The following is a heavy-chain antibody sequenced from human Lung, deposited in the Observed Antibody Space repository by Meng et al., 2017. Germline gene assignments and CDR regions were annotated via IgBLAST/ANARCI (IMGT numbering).Heavy chain of an antibody. CDR2: IYHSGGT. V-gene: IGHV4-4*02. D-gene: IGHD2-2*01. CDR3: ARGLGEAVVPRTMFDY. CDR1: GGSISSSNW. J-gene: IGHJ4*02. Sequence: LQESCPGLVTPSRTLSLTSGVSGGSISSSNWWSWVRQPPGKGLEWIGEIYHSGGTKYNPSLKSRVTISVDKSKNQFSLKLSSVTAADTAVYYCARGLGEAVVPRTMFDYWGQGALVTVSS.